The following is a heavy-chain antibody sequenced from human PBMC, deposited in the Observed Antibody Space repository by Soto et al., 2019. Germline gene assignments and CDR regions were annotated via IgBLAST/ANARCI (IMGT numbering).Heavy chain of an antibody. J-gene: IGHJ6*02. CDR3: ARVVDVRPATYSGMDV. CDR2: INPDSGAT. D-gene: IGHD2-21*01. V-gene: IGHV1-2*02. Sequence: GASVKVSCKASGYSFTGYYIHWVRQAPGQGLEWMGWINPDSGATNYAQNFQGRVTLTSDTSISTASMDLTSLTSDDTAVYYCARVVDVRPATYSGMDVWGPGTRVTVSS. CDR1: GYSFTGYY.